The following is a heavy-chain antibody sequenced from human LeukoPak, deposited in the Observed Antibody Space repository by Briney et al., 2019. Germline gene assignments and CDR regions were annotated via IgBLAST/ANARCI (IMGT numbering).Heavy chain of an antibody. CDR2: ISRGGTSI. D-gene: IGHD5-12*01. V-gene: IGHV3-11*01. Sequence: GGSLRLSCAASGFTFSDYYMSWIRQAPGKGLEWISYISRGGTSISYADSVKGRFTISRDNAKNSLYLQMNSLRAEDTAVYYCARGRIYSGYDGLGYWGQGTLVTVSS. CDR3: ARGRIYSGYDGLGY. J-gene: IGHJ4*02. CDR1: GFTFSDYY.